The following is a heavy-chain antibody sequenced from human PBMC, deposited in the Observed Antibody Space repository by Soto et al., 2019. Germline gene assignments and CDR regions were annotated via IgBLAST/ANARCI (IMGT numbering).Heavy chain of an antibody. D-gene: IGHD1-26*01. Sequence: GESLKISCAASGFTFSSYGMHWVRQAPGKGLEWVAVIWYDGSNKYYADSVKGRFTISRDNSKNTLYLQMNSLRAEDTAVYYCARGGGSYREPGYYYGMDVWGQGTTVTVSS. J-gene: IGHJ6*02. V-gene: IGHV3-33*01. CDR2: IWYDGSNK. CDR1: GFTFSSYG. CDR3: ARGGGSYREPGYYYGMDV.